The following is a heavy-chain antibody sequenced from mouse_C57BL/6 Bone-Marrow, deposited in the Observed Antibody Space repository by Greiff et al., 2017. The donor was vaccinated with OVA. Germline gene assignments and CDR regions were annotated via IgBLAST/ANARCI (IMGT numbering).Heavy chain of an antibody. J-gene: IGHJ2*01. CDR2: IDPETGGT. D-gene: IGHD2-4*01. Sequence: QVHVKQSGAELVRPGASVTLSCKASGYTFTDYEMHWVKQTPVHGLEWIGAIDPETGGTAYNQKFKGKAILTADKSSSTAYMELRSLTSEDSAVYYCTRPYDYVGDWGQGTTLTVSS. V-gene: IGHV1-15*01. CDR1: GYTFTDYE. CDR3: TRPYDYVGD.